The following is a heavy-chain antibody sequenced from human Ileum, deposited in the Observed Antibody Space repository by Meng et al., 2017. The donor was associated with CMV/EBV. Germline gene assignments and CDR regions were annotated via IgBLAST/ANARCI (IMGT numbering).Heavy chain of an antibody. J-gene: IGHJ4*02. V-gene: IGHV6-1*01. CDR3: ARLYCSGSDCYLDY. CDR1: DTVSSSSST. Sequence: DTVSSSSSTWCWSRQSSSSGVEWLGRTHYRSKWYNDYAASVKSRILINPDTSKNQFSLQLNSVTPEDTAVYYCARLYCSGSDCYLDYWGQGTLVTVSS. D-gene: IGHD2-15*01. CDR2: THYRSKWYN.